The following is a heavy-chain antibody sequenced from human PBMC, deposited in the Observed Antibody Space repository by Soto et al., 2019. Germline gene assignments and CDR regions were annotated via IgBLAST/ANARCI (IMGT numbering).Heavy chain of an antibody. Sequence: SETLSLTCTVSGGSISSGGYYWSWIRQHPGKGLEWIGYIYYSGSTYYNPSLKSRVTISVDTSKNQFSLKLSSVTAADTAVYYCARGAYVHYYGMDVWGQGTTVTVSS. J-gene: IGHJ6*02. V-gene: IGHV4-31*03. D-gene: IGHD3-16*01. CDR3: ARGAYVHYYGMDV. CDR1: GGSISSGGYY. CDR2: IYYSGST.